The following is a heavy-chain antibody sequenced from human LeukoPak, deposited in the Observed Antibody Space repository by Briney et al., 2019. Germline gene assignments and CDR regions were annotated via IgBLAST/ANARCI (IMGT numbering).Heavy chain of an antibody. CDR2: ITSDDYA. D-gene: IGHD3-10*01. CDR3: LRALAPTVGLWYFDY. CDR1: GFTFGAYP. J-gene: IGHJ4*02. Sequence: GGSLRLSCAASGFTFGAYPMSWVRQPPRKGLQWLGFITSDDYAEHAASARGRFSISRDDSNSIAYLEMHSLQVDDTGVYYCLRALAPTVGLWYFDYSGQGTLVTVSS. V-gene: IGHV3-49*04.